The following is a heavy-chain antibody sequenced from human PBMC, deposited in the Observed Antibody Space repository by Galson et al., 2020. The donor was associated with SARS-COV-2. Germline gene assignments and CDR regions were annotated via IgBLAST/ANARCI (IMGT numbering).Heavy chain of an antibody. CDR3: AREHGGGWYSTPFDY. CDR1: GYTFTGYY. CDR2: INPNGGVT. J-gene: IGHJ4*02. V-gene: IGHV1-2*02. D-gene: IGHD6-19*01. Sequence: ASVKVSCKASGYTFTGYYMHWVRQAPGQGLEWMGWINPNGGVTNYAQKFQGRVTMTRDTSISTAYMELSRLRFDDTAMYYCAREHGGGWYSTPFDYWGQGTLVTVSS.